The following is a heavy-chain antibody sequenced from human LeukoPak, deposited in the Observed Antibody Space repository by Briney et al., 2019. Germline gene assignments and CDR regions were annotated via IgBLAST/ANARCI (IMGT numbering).Heavy chain of an antibody. CDR3: ARRPADFDY. CDR2: ISYDGSEK. Sequence: GRSLRLSCAASGFTFSNYGTHWVRQAPGKGLDWVALISYDGSEKYYADSVRGRFTISRDNSKNTLYLHMNTLRAEDTAIYYCARRPADFDYWGQGTLVTVSS. J-gene: IGHJ4*02. V-gene: IGHV3-30*03. CDR1: GFTFSNYG.